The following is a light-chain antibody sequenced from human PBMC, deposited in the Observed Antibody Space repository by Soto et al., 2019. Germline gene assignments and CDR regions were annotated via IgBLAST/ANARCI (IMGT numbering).Light chain of an antibody. J-gene: IGLJ3*02. CDR2: SND. V-gene: IGLV1-44*01. Sequence: QSVLTQSPSASGTPGQRVSISCSGSSSNIGSNTVSWYQHVPGTAPKLLIYSNDQRPSAVPGRFSGSKSGSSASLAISGLQSEDEAYYYCATWDDSLNGVFGGGTKLTVL. CDR3: ATWDDSLNGV. CDR1: SSNIGSNT.